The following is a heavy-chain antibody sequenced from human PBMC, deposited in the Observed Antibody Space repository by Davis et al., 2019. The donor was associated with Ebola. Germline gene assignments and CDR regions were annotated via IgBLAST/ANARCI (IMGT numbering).Heavy chain of an antibody. CDR3: ARGVVGANTFPNY. V-gene: IGHV3-30-3*01. J-gene: IGHJ4*02. Sequence: SLKTSCAASGFTFSNYAMHWVRQGPGKGLEWVALMSNDGSNEYYADSVKGRFTISRDNSKNTMYLQMSSLRVEDTAVYYCARGVVGANTFPNYWGQGTLVTVSS. CDR2: MSNDGSNE. CDR1: GFTFSNYA. D-gene: IGHD1-26*01.